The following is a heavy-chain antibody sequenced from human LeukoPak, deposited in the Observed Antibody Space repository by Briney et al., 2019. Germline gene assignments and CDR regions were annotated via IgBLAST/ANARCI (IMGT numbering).Heavy chain of an antibody. Sequence: ASVKVSCKASGYTFTSYDINWVRQATGQGLEWMGWMNPNSGNTGDAQKFQGRVTMTRNTSISTAYMELSSLRSEDTAVYYCARKFSGSWSPIPCWGQGTLVTVSS. V-gene: IGHV1-8*01. D-gene: IGHD3-10*01. CDR1: GYTFTSYD. CDR2: MNPNSGNT. CDR3: ARKFSGSWSPIPC. J-gene: IGHJ4*02.